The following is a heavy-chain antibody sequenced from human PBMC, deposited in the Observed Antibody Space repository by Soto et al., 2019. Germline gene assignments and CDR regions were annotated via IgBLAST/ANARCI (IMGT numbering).Heavy chain of an antibody. D-gene: IGHD2-2*01. V-gene: IGHV4-30-2*01. CDR3: AKGTWYQLLPFSYFDY. CDR2: IYHSGST. Sequence: SETLSLTCAVSGGSISSGGYSWSWIRQPPGKGLEWIGYIYHSGSTYYNPSLKSRVTISVDRSKNQFSLKLSSVTAADTALYYCAKGTWYQLLPFSYFDYWGQRTLVTVSS. J-gene: IGHJ4*02. CDR1: GGSISSGGYS.